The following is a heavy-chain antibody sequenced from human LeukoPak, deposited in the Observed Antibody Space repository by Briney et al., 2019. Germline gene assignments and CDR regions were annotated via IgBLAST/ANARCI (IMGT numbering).Heavy chain of an antibody. V-gene: IGHV1-8*02. CDR3: ARGLGEGATNWFDP. CDR2: MNPNSGNT. Sequence: ASVKVSCKAFGYTFTSYGISRVRQAPGQGLEWMGWMNPNSGNTGYAQKFQGRVSMTRNTSISTAYMELSSLKSEDTAVYYCARGLGEGATNWFDPWGQGALVTVSS. D-gene: IGHD1-26*01. J-gene: IGHJ5*02. CDR1: GYTFTSYG.